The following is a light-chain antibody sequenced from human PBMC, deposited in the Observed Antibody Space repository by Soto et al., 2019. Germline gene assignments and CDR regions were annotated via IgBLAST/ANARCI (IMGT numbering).Light chain of an antibody. Sequence: DIQMTQSPSSLSASLGDRVTITCRASQSISTYLNWYQHQPGKTPKVLIYGASSLQSGVPLRFSGSGSGTDFTLTISSLQPEDFGTYYCQQSHTDPVTFGQGTRLEIK. V-gene: IGKV1-39*01. CDR2: GAS. CDR3: QQSHTDPVT. J-gene: IGKJ5*01. CDR1: QSISTY.